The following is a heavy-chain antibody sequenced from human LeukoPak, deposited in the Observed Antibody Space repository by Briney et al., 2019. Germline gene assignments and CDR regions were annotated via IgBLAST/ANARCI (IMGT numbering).Heavy chain of an antibody. V-gene: IGHV1-2*02. Sequence: ASVKVSCKASGYTFTGYYMHWVRQAPGQGLEWMGWINPNSGGTNYAQKFQGRVTMTRDMSISTAYMELSRLRSDDTAVYYCARVEYSGYEAPVLAATPLDYWGQGTLVTVSS. J-gene: IGHJ4*02. CDR1: GYTFTGYY. D-gene: IGHD5-12*01. CDR3: ARVEYSGYEAPVLAATPLDY. CDR2: INPNSGGT.